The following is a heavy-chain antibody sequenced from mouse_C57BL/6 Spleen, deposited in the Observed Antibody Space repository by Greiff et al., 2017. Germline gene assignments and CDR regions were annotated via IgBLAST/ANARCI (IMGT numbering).Heavy chain of an antibody. CDR2: INPGSGGT. V-gene: IGHV1-54*01. Sequence: VQLQQSGAELVRPGTSVKVSCKASGYAFTNYLIEWVKQRSGQGLEWIGVINPGSGGTNYNEKFKGKATLTADKSSSTAYMQLSSLTSEDSAVYFCARDYYGSSPPMDYWGQGTSVTVSS. J-gene: IGHJ4*01. CDR3: ARDYYGSSPPMDY. CDR1: GYAFTNYL. D-gene: IGHD1-1*01.